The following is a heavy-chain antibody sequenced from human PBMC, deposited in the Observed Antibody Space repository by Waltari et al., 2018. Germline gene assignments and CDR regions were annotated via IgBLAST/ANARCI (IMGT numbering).Heavy chain of an antibody. CDR3: ARVARGTLYDAFDI. CDR2: IFSGDTT. V-gene: IGHV3-66*01. CDR1: VCAVRAGF. D-gene: IGHD1-26*01. J-gene: IGHJ3*02. Sequence: EVQLMESGGGLVQPGGSLRLSCVASVCAVRAGFMSWVRQAPGQGLEWVSAIFSGDTTYYTDSVKGRFSTSRDNSKNTLFLQMNSLRAEDTAVYYCARVARGTLYDAFDIWGQGTMVTVSS.